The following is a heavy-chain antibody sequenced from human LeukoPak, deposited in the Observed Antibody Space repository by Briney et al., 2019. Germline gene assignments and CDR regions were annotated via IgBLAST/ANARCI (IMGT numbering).Heavy chain of an antibody. CDR2: INPSSGAP. V-gene: IGHV1-46*01. Sequence: ASVKVSCKASGYIFTNYYIHWVRQAPGQGLEWVGVINPSSGAPTYAQKFQGRVTMTRDTSTSTVYMELSSLRSEDTAVYYCARDLIAVAGYFDYWGLGTLVTVSS. CDR1: GYIFTNYY. CDR3: ARDLIAVAGYFDY. J-gene: IGHJ4*02. D-gene: IGHD6-19*01.